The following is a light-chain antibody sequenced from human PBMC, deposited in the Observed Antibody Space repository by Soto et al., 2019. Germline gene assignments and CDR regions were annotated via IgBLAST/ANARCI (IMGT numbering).Light chain of an antibody. CDR2: DVS. J-gene: IGLJ2*01. CDR1: SSDVGGYNY. Sequence: QSALTQPASVSGSPGQSITISCTGTSSDVGGYNYVSWYQQHPGKAPKLMIYDVSNRPSGVSNLFSGSKSGNTASLTISGFQAEDEADYYCSSYTSSRTVIFGGGTKVTVL. V-gene: IGLV2-14*01. CDR3: SSYTSSRTVI.